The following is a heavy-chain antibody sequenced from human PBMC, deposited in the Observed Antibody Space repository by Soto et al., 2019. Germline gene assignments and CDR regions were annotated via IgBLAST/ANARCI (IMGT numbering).Heavy chain of an antibody. J-gene: IGHJ4*02. CDR1: GGSINSYY. CDR3: ARHNDGLGYPFDY. Sequence: SETLSLTCTVSGGSINSYYWSWIRQPPGKGLEWIGYIYYSGSTNYNPSLKSRVTMSVDTSKNQFSLKLSSVTAADTAVYYCARHNDGLGYPFDYWGQGTLVTVSS. V-gene: IGHV4-59*08. CDR2: IYYSGST. D-gene: IGHD1-1*01.